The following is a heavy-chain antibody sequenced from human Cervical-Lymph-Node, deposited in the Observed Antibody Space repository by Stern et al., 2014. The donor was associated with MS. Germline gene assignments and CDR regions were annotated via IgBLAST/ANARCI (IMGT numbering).Heavy chain of an antibody. CDR1: GGSVSSGSYY. D-gene: IGHD2-8*02. J-gene: IGHJ5*02. CDR2: ISYSGST. Sequence: QLQLQESGPGLVKPSETLSLTCSVSGGSVSSGSYYWNWIRQPPGKGLGWIGHISYSGSTSYNASLNSRVTISLDTSKNQFSLMLSSVTAADTAVYYCARLGECTGNDCYRWFDPWDQGTLVTVSS. CDR3: ARLGECTGNDCYRWFDP. V-gene: IGHV4-61*01.